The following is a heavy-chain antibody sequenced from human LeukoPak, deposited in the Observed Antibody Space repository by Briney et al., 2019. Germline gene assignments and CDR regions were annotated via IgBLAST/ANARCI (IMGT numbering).Heavy chain of an antibody. CDR1: GFTFSSYS. Sequence: GGSLRLSCAASGFTFSSYSMNWVRQAPGKGLEWVSSISSSSSYIYYADSVKGRFTSSRDNAKNSLYLQMNSLRAEDTAVYDCARATSSGWDHTFDYWGQGTLVTVSS. CDR2: ISSSSSYI. CDR3: ARATSSGWDHTFDY. D-gene: IGHD6-19*01. V-gene: IGHV3-21*01. J-gene: IGHJ4*02.